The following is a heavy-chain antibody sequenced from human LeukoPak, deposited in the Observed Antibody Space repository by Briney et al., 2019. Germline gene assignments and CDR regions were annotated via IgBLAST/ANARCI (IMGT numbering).Heavy chain of an antibody. J-gene: IGHJ4*02. V-gene: IGHV4-34*01. Sequence: PSETLSLTCAVYGGSFSGYYWSWIRQPPGKGLEWIGEINHSGSTNYNPSLKSRVTLSLDTSKNQFSLRLNSVTAADTAVYYCARGRGDSKGTSFDFWGQGTLVTVSS. D-gene: IGHD3-22*01. CDR3: ARGRGDSKGTSFDF. CDR2: INHSGST. CDR1: GGSFSGYY.